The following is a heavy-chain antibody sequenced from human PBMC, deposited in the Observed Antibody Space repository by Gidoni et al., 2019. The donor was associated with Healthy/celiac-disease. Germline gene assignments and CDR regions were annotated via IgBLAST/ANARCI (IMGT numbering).Heavy chain of an antibody. Sequence: QVQLQESGPGLVKPSETLSLPCTVSGVSISSYYWGWIRQPAGKGLEWIGRIYTSGSTNYNPSLKSRVTMSVDTSKNQFSLKLSSVTAADTAVYYCARASPNYYDSSGYYYFDYWGQGTLVTVSS. CDR1: GVSISSYY. J-gene: IGHJ4*02. V-gene: IGHV4-4*07. D-gene: IGHD3-22*01. CDR3: ARASPNYYDSSGYYYFDY. CDR2: IYTSGST.